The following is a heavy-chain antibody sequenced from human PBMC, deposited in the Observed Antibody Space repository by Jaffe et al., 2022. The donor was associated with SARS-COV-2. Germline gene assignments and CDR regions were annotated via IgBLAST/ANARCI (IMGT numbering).Heavy chain of an antibody. CDR3: HATRNYFDY. J-gene: IGHJ4*02. CDR1: GLTFNTFW. CDR2: INSDGTTT. V-gene: IGHV3-74*01. Sequence: EVQLVESGGGLVQPGGSLRLSCAASGLTFNTFWMHWVRQVPGKGLVWLSRINSDGTTTNYSDSVKGRFTISRDNAKNTLYLQMNSLRAEDTAVYYCHATRNYFDYWGQGTLVTVSS.